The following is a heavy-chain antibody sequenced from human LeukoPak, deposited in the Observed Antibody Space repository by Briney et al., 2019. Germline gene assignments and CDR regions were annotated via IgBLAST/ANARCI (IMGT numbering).Heavy chain of an antibody. Sequence: GESLKISCQGSGYSFNTYWVGWVRQMPGKGLEWMGIIYPADSDTRYSPSFQGQVTISADKSINTSYLQWRTLKASDSAIYYCARVLDVDTAVFHYYFDFWGQGTLVTVSS. V-gene: IGHV5-51*01. J-gene: IGHJ4*02. CDR2: IYPADSDT. CDR1: GYSFNTYW. CDR3: ARVLDVDTAVFHYYFDF. D-gene: IGHD5-18*01.